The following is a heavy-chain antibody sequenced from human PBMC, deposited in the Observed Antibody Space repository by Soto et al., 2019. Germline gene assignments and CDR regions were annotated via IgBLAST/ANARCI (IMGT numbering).Heavy chain of an antibody. CDR3: AIEVRGYSYGYDY. J-gene: IGHJ4*02. V-gene: IGHV3-74*01. Sequence: SLRLSCAASGFTFSSYWMHWVRQAPGKGLVWVSRINSDGSSTSYADSVKGRFTISRDNAKNTLYLQMNSLRAEDTAVYYCAIEVRGYSYGYDYWGQGTLVTVSS. D-gene: IGHD5-18*01. CDR2: INSDGSST. CDR1: GFTFSSYW.